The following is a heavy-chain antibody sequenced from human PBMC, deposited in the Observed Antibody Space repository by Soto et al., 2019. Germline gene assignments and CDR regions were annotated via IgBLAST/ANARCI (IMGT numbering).Heavy chain of an antibody. D-gene: IGHD3-3*01. Sequence: EASVKVSCKASGYTFTSYGISWVRQAPGQGLEWMGWISAYNGNTNYAQKLQGRVTMTTDTSTSTAYMELRSLRSDDTAVYYCARLGFLEWLLYTYYYYGMDVWGQGTTVTVSS. V-gene: IGHV1-18*04. CDR3: ARLGFLEWLLYTYYYYGMDV. J-gene: IGHJ6*02. CDR1: GYTFTSYG. CDR2: ISAYNGNT.